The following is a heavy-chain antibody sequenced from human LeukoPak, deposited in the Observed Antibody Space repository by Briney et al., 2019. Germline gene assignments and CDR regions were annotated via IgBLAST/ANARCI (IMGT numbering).Heavy chain of an antibody. J-gene: IGHJ4*02. Sequence: PSETLSLTCTVSGGSVSSGGYYWSWIRQPPGKGLEWIGYVDYRGTTNYSPSLKSRVTISVDTSKNQFSLKLSSVTAADTAVYYCARGRSSSWSDPYYFDYWGQGTLVTVSS. CDR3: ARGRSSSWSDPYYFDY. V-gene: IGHV4-61*08. CDR1: GGSVSSGGYY. D-gene: IGHD6-13*01. CDR2: VDYRGTT.